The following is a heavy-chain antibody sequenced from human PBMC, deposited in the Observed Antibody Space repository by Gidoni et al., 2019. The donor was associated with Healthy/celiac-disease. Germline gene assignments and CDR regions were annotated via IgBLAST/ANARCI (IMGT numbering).Heavy chain of an antibody. J-gene: IGHJ4*02. CDR2: IYYSGST. CDR3: ARTRGYSYDFDY. CDR1: GVSISSGGYY. V-gene: IGHV4-31*03. Sequence: QVQLQESGPGLVKPSQTLSLTCSVSGVSISSGGYYWSWIRQHPGKGLEWIGYIYYSGSTYYNPSLKSRVTIAVDTSKNQFSLKLSSVTAADTAVYYCARTRGYSYDFDYWGQGTLVTVSS. D-gene: IGHD5-18*01.